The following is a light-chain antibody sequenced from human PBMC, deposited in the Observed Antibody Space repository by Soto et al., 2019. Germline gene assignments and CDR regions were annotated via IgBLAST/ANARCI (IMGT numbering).Light chain of an antibody. V-gene: IGLV1-40*01. J-gene: IGLJ1*01. CDR3: QSYDSTLSARYV. CDR2: GNT. CDR1: SSNIGAGYD. Sequence: QSVLTQPPSVSGAPEQRVTISCTGSSSNIGAGYDGHWYQQRPGTAPKLLIFGNTKRPSGVPDRSSGSKSGTSASLAITGLQPEAEGDYYCQSYDSTLSARYVFGTGTQVTVL.